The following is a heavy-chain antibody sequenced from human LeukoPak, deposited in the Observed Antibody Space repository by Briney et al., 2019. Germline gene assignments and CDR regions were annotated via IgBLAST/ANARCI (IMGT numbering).Heavy chain of an antibody. V-gene: IGHV3-7*01. CDR3: ARVMDDSSGWIGDYYYMDV. Sequence: GGSLRLSCAASGFTFSGYWMTWVRQAPGKGLEWVANIKQDGGEKYYVDSVKGRFTISRDNAKNSLYLQMNSLRAEDTAVYYCARVMDDSSGWIGDYYYMDVWGKGTTVTVSS. CDR2: IKQDGGEK. J-gene: IGHJ6*03. CDR1: GFTFSGYW. D-gene: IGHD6-19*01.